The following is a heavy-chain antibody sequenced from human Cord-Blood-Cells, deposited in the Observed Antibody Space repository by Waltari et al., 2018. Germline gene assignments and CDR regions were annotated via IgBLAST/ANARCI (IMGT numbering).Heavy chain of an antibody. CDR3: ARVGIATAKTPSFDY. D-gene: IGHD6-13*01. J-gene: IGHJ4*02. V-gene: IGHV4-61*01. CDR1: GGSVSSGSYY. CDR2: IYYSGST. Sequence: QVQLQESGPGLVKPSETLSLTCTASGGSVSSGSYYWSWIRQPPGKGLEWIGYIYYSGSTNYNPSLKSRVTISVDTSKNQFSLKLSSVTAADTAVYYCARVGIATAKTPSFDYWGQGTLVTVSS.